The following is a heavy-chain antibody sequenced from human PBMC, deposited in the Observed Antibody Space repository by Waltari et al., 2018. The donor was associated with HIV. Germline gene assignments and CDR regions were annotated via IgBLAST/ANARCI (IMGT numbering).Heavy chain of an antibody. CDR1: GFTFSNYG. D-gene: IGHD6-13*01. V-gene: IGHV3-23*01. CDR3: VKEHQYSHSWYSYYGMDV. J-gene: IGHJ6*02. Sequence: EVQVLESGGALVQPGGSLRLSSDASGFTFSNYGISGVRQAPGKGLEWVSTISGSGGSTYYADSVKGRFTVSRDNSKNTLYLQMNSLRAEDTAVYFCVKEHQYSHSWYSYYGMDVWGQGTTVTVSS. CDR2: ISGSGGST.